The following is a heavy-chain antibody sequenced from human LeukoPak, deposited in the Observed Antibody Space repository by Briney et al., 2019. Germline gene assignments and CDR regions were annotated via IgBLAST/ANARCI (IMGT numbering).Heavy chain of an antibody. Sequence: KPGGSLRLSCAASGFTFSDYYMSWIRPAPGKGLEWVSYISSSGSTIYYAESVKGRFTISRDNAKNSLYLQMNSLRAEDTAVYYCARDIRELRLENYFDYWGQGTLVTVSS. J-gene: IGHJ4*02. CDR3: ARDIRELRLENYFDY. D-gene: IGHD5-12*01. CDR1: GFTFSDYY. CDR2: ISSSGSTI. V-gene: IGHV3-11*01.